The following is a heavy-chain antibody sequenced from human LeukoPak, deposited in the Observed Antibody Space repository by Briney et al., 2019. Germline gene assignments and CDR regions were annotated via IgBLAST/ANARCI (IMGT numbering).Heavy chain of an antibody. J-gene: IGHJ6*04. CDR2: ISGSGGST. CDR1: GFTFSSYA. D-gene: IGHD3-10*01. Sequence: GGSLRLSCAASGFTFSSYAMSWVRQAPGKGLEWVSAISGSGGSTYYADSVKGRFTISRDNSKNTLYLQMTSLRAEDTAVYYCATDYGSGSSHYYYYGMDVWGKGTTVTVSS. V-gene: IGHV3-23*01. CDR3: ATDYGSGSSHYYYYGMDV.